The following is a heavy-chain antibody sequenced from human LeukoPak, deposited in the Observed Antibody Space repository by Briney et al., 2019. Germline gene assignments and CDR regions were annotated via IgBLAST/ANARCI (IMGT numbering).Heavy chain of an antibody. CDR2: INPTGGST. Sequence: GASVKVSCKASGYTFSSYYMHWVQQAPGQGLEWMGIINPTGGSTSYAQKFQGRVTMTRDTSTSTVYMEVSSLRSEDTAVYYCARGGLRYFDWFDHWGQGTLVTVSS. J-gene: IGHJ5*02. D-gene: IGHD3-9*01. CDR1: GYTFSSYY. CDR3: ARGGLRYFDWFDH. V-gene: IGHV1-46*01.